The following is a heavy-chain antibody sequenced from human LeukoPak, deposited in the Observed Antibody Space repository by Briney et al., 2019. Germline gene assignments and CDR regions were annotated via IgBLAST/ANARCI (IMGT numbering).Heavy chain of an antibody. CDR1: GYTFTGYY. V-gene: IGHV1-2*02. CDR3: ARGGSRSSGAFDI. D-gene: IGHD6-13*01. Sequence: ASVKVSCKASGYTFTGYYLHWVRQAPGQGLEWVVWINPNNGGTNYAQTFQGRVTMTRDTSISTTYMELSRLRFDDTAVYYCARGGSRSSGAFDIWGQGTMVTVSS. CDR2: INPNNGGT. J-gene: IGHJ3*02.